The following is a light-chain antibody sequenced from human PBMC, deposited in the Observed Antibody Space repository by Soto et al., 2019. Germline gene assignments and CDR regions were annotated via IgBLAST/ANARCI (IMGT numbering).Light chain of an antibody. J-gene: IGLJ2*01. CDR3: CSYTTTNTVV. Sequence: QSALTQPRSVSGSPGQSVTISCTGTSSDVGTYTYVSWYQQHPGKAPKLIIYDVIKRPSGVPDRFSGSKSGNTASLTISGLQAEDEADYYCCSYTTTNTVVFGGGTKLTVL. CDR2: DVI. CDR1: SSDVGTYTY. V-gene: IGLV2-11*01.